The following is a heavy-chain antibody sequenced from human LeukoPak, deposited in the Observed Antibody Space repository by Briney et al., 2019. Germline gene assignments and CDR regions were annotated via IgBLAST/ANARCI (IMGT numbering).Heavy chain of an antibody. Sequence: SETLSLTCTVSGGSISSYYWSWIRQPPGKGREWIGYIYYSGSTNYNPSLKSRVTISVDTSKNQFSLKLSSVTAADTAVYYCARDDDFWSGYPDAFDIWGQGTMVTVSS. D-gene: IGHD3-3*01. J-gene: IGHJ3*02. CDR1: GGSISSYY. V-gene: IGHV4-59*12. CDR3: ARDDDFWSGYPDAFDI. CDR2: IYYSGST.